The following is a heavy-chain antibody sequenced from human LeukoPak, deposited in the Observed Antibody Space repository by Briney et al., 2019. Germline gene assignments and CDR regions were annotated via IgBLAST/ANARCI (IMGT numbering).Heavy chain of an antibody. J-gene: IGHJ4*02. D-gene: IGHD2-21*02. Sequence: GGSLRLSCAASGFTVSSNYMSWVRQAPGKGLEWVSVIYSGGSTYYADSVKGRFTISRDNSKNTLYLQMNSLRAEDTAVYYCARGGVTAMFDYWAREPWSPSPQ. CDR2: IYSGGST. CDR1: GFTVSSNY. CDR3: ARGGVTAMFDY. V-gene: IGHV3-53*01.